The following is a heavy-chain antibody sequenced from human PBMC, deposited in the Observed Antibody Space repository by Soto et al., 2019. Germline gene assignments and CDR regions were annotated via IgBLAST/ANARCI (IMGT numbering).Heavy chain of an antibody. CDR3: ARDRYYDILTGYYSQFDY. CDR2: IYYSGST. CDR1: GGSISSSSYY. V-gene: IGHV4-39*01. J-gene: IGHJ4*02. D-gene: IGHD3-9*01. Sequence: SETLSLTCSVSGGSISSSSYYWGWIRQPPGKGLEWIGSIYYSGSTYYNPSLKSRVTISVDTSKNQFSLKLSSVTAADTAVYYCARDRYYDILTGYYSQFDYWGQGTLVTVSS.